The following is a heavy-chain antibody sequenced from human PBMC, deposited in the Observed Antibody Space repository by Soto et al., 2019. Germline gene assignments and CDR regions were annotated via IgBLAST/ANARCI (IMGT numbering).Heavy chain of an antibody. D-gene: IGHD5-12*01. Sequence: QVQLVQSGAEVRKPGASVTVSCRSSGDSFNDYYIHWVRQAPGQGFEWMGWINPNGGVTKYAQKFQGWVSMTRDTSIRTVYMQLSRLRSDDTAVYYCGRESGGATATLDYYYFDMDVWVTGTTVTVSS. J-gene: IGHJ6*03. V-gene: IGHV1-2*04. CDR2: INPNGGVT. CDR3: GRESGGATATLDYYYFDMDV. CDR1: GDSFNDYY.